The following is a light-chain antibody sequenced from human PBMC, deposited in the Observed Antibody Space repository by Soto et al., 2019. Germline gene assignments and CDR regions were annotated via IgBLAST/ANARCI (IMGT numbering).Light chain of an antibody. J-gene: IGLJ2*01. V-gene: IGLV2-8*01. Sequence: QSALTQPPSASGSPGQSVTISCTGTSSDVGGYNYVSWYQHHPGKAPKLMIYEVSKRPSGVPDRLYGSKSGNTASLTVSGLQAENEADYYCNSYAGSNNVVFGGGTKLTVL. CDR2: EVS. CDR3: NSYAGSNNVV. CDR1: SSDVGGYNY.